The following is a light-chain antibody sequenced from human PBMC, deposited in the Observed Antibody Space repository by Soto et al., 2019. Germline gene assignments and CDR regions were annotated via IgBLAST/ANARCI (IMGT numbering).Light chain of an antibody. CDR3: QQYNNWPLT. J-gene: IGKJ4*01. CDR2: GTF. CDR1: QLISCP. V-gene: IGKV3-15*01. Sequence: EIVMTQSPATLSVSPGERATLSCRASQLISCPLAWYQQKPGQPPRLLMYGTFTRATGIPSRLSGCGPGTGTEFTLTITSLQSEDFAVNSCQQYNNWPLTFGGGTKVDIK.